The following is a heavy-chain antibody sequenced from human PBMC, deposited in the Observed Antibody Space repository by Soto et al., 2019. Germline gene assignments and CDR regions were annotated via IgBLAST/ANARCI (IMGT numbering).Heavy chain of an antibody. CDR1: GGTFSSYA. Sequence: SVKVSCKASGGTFSSYAISWVRQAPGQGLEWMGGIIPIFGTANYAQKFQGRVTITADESTSTAYMELSSLRSEDTAVYYCARVEVPGVGSMVGWFDLWGQGTLVTVSS. CDR2: IIPIFGTA. J-gene: IGHJ5*02. V-gene: IGHV1-69*13. CDR3: ARVEVPGVGSMVGWFDL. D-gene: IGHD2-15*01.